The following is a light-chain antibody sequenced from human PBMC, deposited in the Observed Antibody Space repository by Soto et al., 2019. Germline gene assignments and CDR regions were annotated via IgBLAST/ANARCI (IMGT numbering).Light chain of an antibody. CDR1: SSNIGINT. V-gene: IGLV1-44*01. CDR2: TNS. CDR3: AAWDDSLNGVV. J-gene: IGLJ2*01. Sequence: QSVLTQPPSASGTPGQRVTISCSGSSSNIGINTVNWYQQLPGTAPKLLIYTNSQRPSGVPDRFSGSKSGTSASLAISGLQSDDEADYYCAAWDDSLNGVVFGGGTKVTVL.